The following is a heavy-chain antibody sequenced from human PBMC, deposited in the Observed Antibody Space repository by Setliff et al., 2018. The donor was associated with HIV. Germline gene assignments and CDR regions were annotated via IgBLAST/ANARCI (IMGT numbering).Heavy chain of an antibody. D-gene: IGHD3-22*01. Sequence: ASVKVSCKVSGYTFPDYYFQWVRQAPGKGLEWVGLIDPDRGTTYAQTFQGRATMTSDTSTSTVYMELSSLRSEDTAMYYCARDFYYYDSSAPHPQTYYFDFWGQGTLVTVSS. J-gene: IGHJ4*02. V-gene: IGHV1-46*01. CDR2: IDPDRGT. CDR1: GYTFPDYY. CDR3: ARDFYYYDSSAPHPQTYYFDF.